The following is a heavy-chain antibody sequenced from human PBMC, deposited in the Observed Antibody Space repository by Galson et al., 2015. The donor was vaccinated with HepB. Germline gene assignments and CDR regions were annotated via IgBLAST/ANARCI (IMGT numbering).Heavy chain of an antibody. D-gene: IGHD6-13*01. V-gene: IGHV3-33*07. J-gene: IGHJ3*02. CDR2: IWYDGSNN. Sequence: FFRLSCAASGFICSSFCIYWGRRHPRKGLVWVSFIWYDGSNNYYAHSLKGRLTISRDNSKNTLYLQMNSLRAADTAVYYCARGRVGIVAGDDAFDIWGQGTVVTVSS. CDR3: ARGRVGIVAGDDAFDI. CDR1: GFICSSFC.